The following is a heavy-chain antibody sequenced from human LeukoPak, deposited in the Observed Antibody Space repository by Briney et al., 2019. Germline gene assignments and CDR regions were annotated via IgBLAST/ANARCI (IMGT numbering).Heavy chain of an antibody. CDR1: GYTFTSYG. CDR3: ARESYGGVIGGVSHPLYYFDY. CDR2: ISAYNGNT. D-gene: IGHD4-23*01. Sequence: ASVKVSCKASGYTFTSYGISWVRQAPGQGLEWMGWISAYNGNTNYAQKLQGRVTMTRDTSTSTVYMELSSLRSEDTAVYYCARESYGGVIGGVSHPLYYFDYWGQGTLVTVSS. V-gene: IGHV1-18*01. J-gene: IGHJ4*02.